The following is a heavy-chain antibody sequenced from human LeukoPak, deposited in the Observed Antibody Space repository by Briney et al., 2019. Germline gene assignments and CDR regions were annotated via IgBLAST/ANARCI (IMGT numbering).Heavy chain of an antibody. Sequence: PGGSLRLSCAASGFNFSSYAMSWVRQAPGKGLEWVSSISGSGGSAYYADSVKGRFTISRDNSKNTLYLQMNSLRAEDTAIYYCAQAKGGGYDFWSGYYSPFDCWGQGTLVAVSS. CDR1: GFNFSSYA. CDR3: AQAKGGGYDFWSGYYSPFDC. V-gene: IGHV3-23*01. J-gene: IGHJ4*02. CDR2: ISGSGGSA. D-gene: IGHD3-3*01.